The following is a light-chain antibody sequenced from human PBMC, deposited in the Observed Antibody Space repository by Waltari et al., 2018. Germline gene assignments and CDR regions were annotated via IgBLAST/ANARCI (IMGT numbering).Light chain of an antibody. J-gene: IGKJ4*01. Sequence: DIQMTQSPSSLSASVGDRVTITCRASQSISSYLNWYQQKPGKAPTLLIYAASSLQSGVPSRFSGIGSGTDFTLTISSLQPEDFATYYCQQSYSTPLTFGGGTKVEIK. CDR1: QSISSY. CDR3: QQSYSTPLT. CDR2: AAS. V-gene: IGKV1-39*01.